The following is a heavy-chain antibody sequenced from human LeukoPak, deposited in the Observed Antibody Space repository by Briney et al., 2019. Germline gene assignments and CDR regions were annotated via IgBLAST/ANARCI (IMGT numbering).Heavy chain of an antibody. D-gene: IGHD3-10*01. V-gene: IGHV3-9*01. CDR2: ISWNSGSI. J-gene: IGHJ6*02. CDR3: AKDPRGDYGMDV. Sequence: GRSLRLSCAASGFTFDDYAMPWVRQAPGKGLEWVSGISWNSGSIGYADSVKGRFTISRDNAKNSLYLQMNSLRAEDTVLYYCAKDPRGDYGMDVWGQGTTVTVSS. CDR1: GFTFDDYA.